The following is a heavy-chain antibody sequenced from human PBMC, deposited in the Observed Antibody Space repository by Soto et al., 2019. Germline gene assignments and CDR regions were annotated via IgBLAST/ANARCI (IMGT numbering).Heavy chain of an antibody. D-gene: IGHD6-19*01. CDR3: ASGVAGTSPYYFDY. V-gene: IGHV3-23*01. CDR1: GFTFSTYA. Sequence: EVQLLESGGGLVQPGGSLRLSCAASGFTFSTYAMSWVRQAPGKGLEWVSGISGSGGTKYYADSVKGRFTISRDNSKNTLYLQMNSLRAEDKAVYYCASGVAGTSPYYFDYWGQGTLVTVSS. J-gene: IGHJ4*02. CDR2: ISGSGGTK.